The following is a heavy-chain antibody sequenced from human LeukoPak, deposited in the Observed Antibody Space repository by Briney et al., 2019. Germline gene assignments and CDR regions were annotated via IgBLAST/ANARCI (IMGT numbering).Heavy chain of an antibody. V-gene: IGHV4-61*02. CDR2: IYTSGST. CDR3: ARVLSSYYYYYMDV. Sequence: SETMSLTCTVSGGSISSGSYYWSWIRQPAGKGLEWIGRIYTSGSTNYNPSLKSRVTISVDTSKNQFSLKLSSVTAADTAVYYCARVLSSYYYYYMDVWGKGTTVTVSS. J-gene: IGHJ6*03. CDR1: GGSISSGSYY. D-gene: IGHD6-19*01.